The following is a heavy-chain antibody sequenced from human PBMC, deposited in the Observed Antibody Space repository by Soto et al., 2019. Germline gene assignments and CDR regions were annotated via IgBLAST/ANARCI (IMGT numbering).Heavy chain of an antibody. Sequence: GGSLRLSCAASGFTFSSYAMSWVRQAPGKGLEWVSAISGSGGSTYYADSVKGRFTISRDNSKNTLYLQMNSLRAEDTAVYYCAKAPYAASSWYGGYYFDYWGQGTLVTVSS. J-gene: IGHJ4*02. V-gene: IGHV3-23*01. CDR2: ISGSGGST. CDR1: GFTFSSYA. CDR3: AKAPYAASSWYGGYYFDY. D-gene: IGHD6-13*01.